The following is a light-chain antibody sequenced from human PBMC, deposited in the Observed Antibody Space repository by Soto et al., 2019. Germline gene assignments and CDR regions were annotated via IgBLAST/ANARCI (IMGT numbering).Light chain of an antibody. Sequence: QSALTQPRSVSGSPGQSVTISCTGTSSDVGGYNYVSWYQQHPGKAPKLMIYDVSKRPSGVPDRFSGSKSGNTASLTISGIQAEDEADYYCGSYAGSYSYVFGTGTKVTVL. CDR1: SSDVGGYNY. CDR3: GSYAGSYSYV. CDR2: DVS. V-gene: IGLV2-11*01. J-gene: IGLJ1*01.